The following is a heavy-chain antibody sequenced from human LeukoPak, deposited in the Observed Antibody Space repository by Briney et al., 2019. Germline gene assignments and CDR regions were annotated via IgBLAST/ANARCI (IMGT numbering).Heavy chain of an antibody. CDR3: ARPGYGSSWYYYYYGMDV. D-gene: IGHD6-13*01. V-gene: IGHV4-34*01. J-gene: IGHJ6*02. Sequence: SETLSLTCAVYGGSFSGYYWSWIRQPPGKGLEWMGEINHSGSTNYNPSLKSRVTISVDTSKNQFSLKLSSVTAADTAVYYCARPGYGSSWYYYYYGMDVWGQGTTVTVSS. CDR1: GGSFSGYY. CDR2: INHSGST.